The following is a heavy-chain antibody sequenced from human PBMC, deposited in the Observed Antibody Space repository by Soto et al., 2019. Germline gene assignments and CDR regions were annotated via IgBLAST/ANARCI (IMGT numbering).Heavy chain of an antibody. J-gene: IGHJ4*02. V-gene: IGHV4-34*01. CDR1: GGSFSGYY. Sequence: SETLSLTCAVYGGSFSGYYWSWIRQPPGKGLEWIGEINHSGSTNYNPSLKSRVTISVDTSKNQFSLKLSSVTAADTAVYYCARGRTYFDYWGQGTLVTVSS. CDR2: INHSGST. CDR3: ARGRTYFDY.